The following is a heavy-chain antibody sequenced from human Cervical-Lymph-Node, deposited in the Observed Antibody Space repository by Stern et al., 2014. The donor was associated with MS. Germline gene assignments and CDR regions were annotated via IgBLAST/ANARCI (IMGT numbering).Heavy chain of an antibody. CDR1: GGSITSTHW. V-gene: IGHV4-4*02. J-gene: IGHJ4*02. Sequence: QVQLQESGPGLVKPSGTLSLTCAVSGGSITSTHWWSWVRQPPGKGLEWIGEIYHRGTTNYNPSLKSRVTISVDKSKNQFSLKLRSMTAADTAVYYCARSMDSSLVRRLSSDYWGQGTLVTVSA. CDR3: ARSMDSSLVRRLSSDY. CDR2: IYHRGTT. D-gene: IGHD3-10*01.